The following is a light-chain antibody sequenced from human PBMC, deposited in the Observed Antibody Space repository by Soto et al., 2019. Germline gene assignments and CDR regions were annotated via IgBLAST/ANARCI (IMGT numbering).Light chain of an antibody. V-gene: IGLV2-14*01. CDR2: DVS. Sequence: QSALTQAASVSGSPGQSITISCTGTSSDVGGYNYVSWYQQHPGKAPKLMIYDVSHRPSGVSNRFSGSKSGNTASLTISGLQAEDEADYYCSSYTSNTTPVFGTGTKLTVL. J-gene: IGLJ1*01. CDR3: SSYTSNTTPV. CDR1: SSDVGGYNY.